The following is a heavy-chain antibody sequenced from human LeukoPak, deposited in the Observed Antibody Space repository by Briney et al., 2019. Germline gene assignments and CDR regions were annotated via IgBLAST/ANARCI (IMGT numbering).Heavy chain of an antibody. J-gene: IGHJ5*02. CDR2: IKQDGSEK. CDR1: GFTFSSYW. Sequence: GGSLRLSCAASGFTFSSYWMSWVRQAPGKGLEWVANIKQDGSEKYYVDSVKGRFTISRDNAKNSLYLQMNSLRAEDTAVYYCARALHSQNVLRYFDWLLPYNWFDPWGQGTLVTVSS. D-gene: IGHD3-9*01. V-gene: IGHV3-7*01. CDR3: ARALHSQNVLRYFDWLLPYNWFDP.